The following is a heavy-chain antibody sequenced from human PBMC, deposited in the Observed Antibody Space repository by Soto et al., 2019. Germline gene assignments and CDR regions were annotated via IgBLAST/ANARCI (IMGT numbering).Heavy chain of an antibody. CDR2: XYXSXXX. CDR3: TRALSGSGPDS. Sequence: PSETPSPTCTVSGGSIRRFYWSWIRQPPGKGLEXIXXXYXSXXXNXXXXLKSRVTMSVDTSKNQFSLQLNSVTPDDTAIYYCTRALSGSGPDSWGQGTLVTVSS. J-gene: IGHJ4*02. CDR1: GGSIRRFY. D-gene: IGHD6-19*01. V-gene: IGHV4-59*12.